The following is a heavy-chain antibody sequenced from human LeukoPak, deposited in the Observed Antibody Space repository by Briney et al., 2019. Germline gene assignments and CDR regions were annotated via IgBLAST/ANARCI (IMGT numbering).Heavy chain of an antibody. D-gene: IGHD6-19*01. V-gene: IGHV1-3*01. CDR1: GYTFTSYG. CDR2: INAGNGNT. J-gene: IGHJ4*02. CDR3: ARDQGTHSSGSTGFDY. Sequence: GASVKVSCKASGYTFTSYGISWVRQAPGQGLEWMGWINAGNGNTKYSQKFQGRVTITRDTSASTAYMELSSLRSEDTAVYYCARDQGTHSSGSTGFDYWGQGTLVTVSS.